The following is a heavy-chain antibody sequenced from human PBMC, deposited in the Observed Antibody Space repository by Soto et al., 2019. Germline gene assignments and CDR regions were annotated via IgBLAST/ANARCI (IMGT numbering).Heavy chain of an antibody. D-gene: IGHD1-1*01. V-gene: IGHV4-59*01. Sequence: SETLSLTCTVSGGSISSYYWSWIRQPPGKGLEWIGYIYYSGSTNHNPSLKSRVTISVDTSKNQFSLKLSSVTAADTAVYYCAREVPLYYFDYWGQGTLVTVSS. J-gene: IGHJ4*02. CDR1: GGSISSYY. CDR2: IYYSGST. CDR3: AREVPLYYFDY.